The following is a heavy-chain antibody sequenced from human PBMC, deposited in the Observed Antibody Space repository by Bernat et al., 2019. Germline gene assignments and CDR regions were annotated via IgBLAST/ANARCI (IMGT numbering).Heavy chain of an antibody. V-gene: IGHV3-30-3*01. D-gene: IGHD2-2*02. Sequence: QVQLVESGGGVVQPGRSLRLSCAASGFTFSTYAMHWVRQAPGKGLEWVAVISYDGSNNYYADSVKGRFTISRDNSKNTLYLQMNSLRAEDTAVYYCARDRDCSSTSCYNAFDIWGQGTMVTVSS. CDR2: ISYDGSNN. J-gene: IGHJ3*02. CDR1: GFTFSTYA. CDR3: ARDRDCSSTSCYNAFDI.